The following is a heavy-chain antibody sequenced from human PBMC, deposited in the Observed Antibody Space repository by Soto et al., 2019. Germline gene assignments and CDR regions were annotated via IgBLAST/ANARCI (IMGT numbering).Heavy chain of an antibody. D-gene: IGHD3-16*01. Sequence: PGESLKISCRGSGYNYNLHWISWVRQKPGRGLEWMGIIYPGDSDTRYNPSFQGQVTISVDKSINTAYLQWDSLEASDTATYYCARHLRSYDFFQHYYGIDVWGQGSTVTVSS. CDR2: IYPGDSDT. CDR3: ARHLRSYDFFQHYYGIDV. V-gene: IGHV5-51*01. J-gene: IGHJ6*02. CDR1: GYNYNLHW.